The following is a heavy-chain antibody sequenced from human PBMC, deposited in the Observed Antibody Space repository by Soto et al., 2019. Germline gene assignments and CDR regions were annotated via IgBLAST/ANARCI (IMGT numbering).Heavy chain of an antibody. CDR2: ISGSGGST. Sequence: EVQLLESGGGLVQPGGSLRLSCAASGFTFSSYAMSWVRQAPGKGLEWVSAISGSGGSTYYADSVKGRFTISRDNSKNALYLQMHSLRAEDKAVYYCAKAPPNWGVYPDWYFDLWGRGTLVTVSS. D-gene: IGHD7-27*01. V-gene: IGHV3-23*01. CDR1: GFTFSSYA. CDR3: AKAPPNWGVYPDWYFDL. J-gene: IGHJ2*01.